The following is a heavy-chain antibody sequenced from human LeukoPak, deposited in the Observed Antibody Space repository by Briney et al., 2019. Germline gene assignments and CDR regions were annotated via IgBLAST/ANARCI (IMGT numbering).Heavy chain of an antibody. Sequence: PGGSLRLSCAASGITFSAYSLNWIRQAPGKGLEWVSSISTSSSYIYYADSVKGRFTISRDNARNSLYLEMNSLRAEDTAVYYCARGGVLYYYYIDVWGKGTTVTISS. CDR2: ISTSSSYI. CDR1: GITFSAYS. V-gene: IGHV3-21*01. CDR3: ARGGVLYYYYIDV. J-gene: IGHJ6*03. D-gene: IGHD3-3*01.